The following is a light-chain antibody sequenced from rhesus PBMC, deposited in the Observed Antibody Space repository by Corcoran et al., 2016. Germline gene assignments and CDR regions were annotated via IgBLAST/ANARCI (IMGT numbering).Light chain of an antibody. CDR2: KAS. V-gene: IGKV1-22*01. CDR3: LQCSSSPFS. J-gene: IGKJ2*01. Sequence: DIQMTQSPSSLSAAEGDKVTITCRAGQGISSWLAWYQQKPGKAPKLLIDKASSWQSGVPSRFSGSGSGTDFTLTFSSLQPEDFATYYCLQCSSSPFSFSQGTKVEIK. CDR1: QGISSW.